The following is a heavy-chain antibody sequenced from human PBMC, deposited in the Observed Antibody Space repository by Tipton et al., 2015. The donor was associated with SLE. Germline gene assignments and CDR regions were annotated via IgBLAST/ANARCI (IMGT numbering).Heavy chain of an antibody. CDR1: GGSFSGYY. CDR2: INHSGST. J-gene: IGHJ5*02. CDR3: ARDGRRWLQPSGWFDP. Sequence: TLSLTCAVYGGSFSGYYWSWIRQPLGKGLEWIGEINHSGSTNYNPSLKSRVTISVDTSKNQFSLKLSSVTAADTAVYYCARDGRRWLQPSGWFDPWGQGTLVTVSS. D-gene: IGHD5-24*01. V-gene: IGHV4-34*01.